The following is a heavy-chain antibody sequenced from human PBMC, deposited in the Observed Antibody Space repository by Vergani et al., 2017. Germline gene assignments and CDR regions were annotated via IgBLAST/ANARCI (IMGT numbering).Heavy chain of an antibody. CDR2: IDPNSGGT. J-gene: IGHJ4*02. Sequence: QVQLVQSGAEVKKPGASMKVSCKASGDTFTDYYVHWVRQAPGQGLEWMGWIDPNSGGTNYAQKFQGRVTMTRDTSINKVYMELSRLRSDDTAVYYCARGTPLVLAGIVDYWGQGTLATVSS. CDR1: GDTFTDYY. D-gene: IGHD3-3*02. V-gene: IGHV1-2*02. CDR3: ARGTPLVLAGIVDY.